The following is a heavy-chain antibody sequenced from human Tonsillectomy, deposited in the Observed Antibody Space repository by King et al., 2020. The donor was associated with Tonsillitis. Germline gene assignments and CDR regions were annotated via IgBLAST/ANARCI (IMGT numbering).Heavy chain of an antibody. J-gene: IGHJ3*02. V-gene: IGHV1-2*02. CDR1: RYPFTAYY. CDR2: INPNSGDT. D-gene: IGHD2-15*01. CDR3: ARDFQRRRGLLTPSAQFAFDI. Sequence: VQLVESGAEVKKPGASGRVSCKSSRYPFTAYYIHGGRQAPGRGLEWRGGINPNSGDTKPAQKFRGRVTMTTDTSINTASMELSSLRSDDTALYFCARDFQRRRGLLTPSAQFAFDIWGQGTMVTVSS.